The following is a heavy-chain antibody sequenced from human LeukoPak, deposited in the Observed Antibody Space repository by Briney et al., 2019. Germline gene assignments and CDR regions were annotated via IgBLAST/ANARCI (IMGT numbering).Heavy chain of an antibody. J-gene: IGHJ4*02. Sequence: SETLSLTCTVSGGSISSSSYYWGWIRQPPGKGLEWIGSIYYSGSTYYNPSLKSRVTISVDTSKNQFSLRLSSVTAADTAVYYCARGLRAAALDYWGQGTLVTVSS. CDR3: ARGLRAAALDY. V-gene: IGHV4-39*07. D-gene: IGHD6-13*01. CDR1: GGSISSSSYY. CDR2: IYYSGST.